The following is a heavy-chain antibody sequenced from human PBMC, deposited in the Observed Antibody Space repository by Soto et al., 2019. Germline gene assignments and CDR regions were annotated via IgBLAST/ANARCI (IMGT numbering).Heavy chain of an antibody. V-gene: IGHV3-30*03. CDR1: GFTFSSYG. CDR3: ARGGSSRPDY. J-gene: IGHJ4*02. Sequence: GGSLRLCCAASGFTFSSYGMHWVRQAPGKGLEWVAVISYDGSNKYYADSVKGRFTISRDNAKNTVYLQMNSLRAEDTAVYYCARGGSSRPDYWAQRTLVTVSS. CDR2: ISYDGSNK.